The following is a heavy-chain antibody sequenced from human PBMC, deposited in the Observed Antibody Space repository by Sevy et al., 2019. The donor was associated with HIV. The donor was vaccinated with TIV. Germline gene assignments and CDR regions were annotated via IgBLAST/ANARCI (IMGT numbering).Heavy chain of an antibody. V-gene: IGHV3-7*01. Sequence: GGSLRLSCAASGFTFSSYWMSWVRQAPGKGLEWVANIKRDGSEKYYVDSVKGRFTISRDNAKNSLYLQMNSLRAEDTAVYYCARVAYYYDSSGYFAWYYFDYWGQGTLVTVSS. D-gene: IGHD3-22*01. J-gene: IGHJ4*02. CDR2: IKRDGSEK. CDR1: GFTFSSYW. CDR3: ARVAYYYDSSGYFAWYYFDY.